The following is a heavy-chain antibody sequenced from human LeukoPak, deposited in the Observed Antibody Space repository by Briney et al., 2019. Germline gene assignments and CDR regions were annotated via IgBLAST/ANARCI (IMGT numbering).Heavy chain of an antibody. J-gene: IGHJ4*02. CDR3: ARGPGIRGTALDY. D-gene: IGHD1-7*01. CDR1: GTSFSAYY. CDR2: INHRGET. Sequence: SETLSLTCAVSGTSFSAYYCNWIRQSPEKGLEWIGEINHRGETNYNPSLQSRVTMSVDTSKNQFSLRLTSLTAADTAIYYCARGPGIRGTALDYWGQGTPVTVSS. V-gene: IGHV4-34*01.